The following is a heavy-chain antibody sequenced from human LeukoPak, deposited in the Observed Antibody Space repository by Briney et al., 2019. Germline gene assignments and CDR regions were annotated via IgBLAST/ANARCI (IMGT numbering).Heavy chain of an antibody. D-gene: IGHD3-22*01. CDR1: GFTFSSYG. CDR2: ISYDGSNK. CDR3: AKPSDSSGYYYVEGALFDY. V-gene: IGHV3-30*18. Sequence: PGGSLRLSCAASGFTFSSYGMHWVRQAPGKGLEWVAVISYDGSNKYYADSVKGRFTISRDNSKNTLYLQMNSLRAEDTAVYYCAKPSDSSGYYYVEGALFDYWGQGTLVTVSS. J-gene: IGHJ4*02.